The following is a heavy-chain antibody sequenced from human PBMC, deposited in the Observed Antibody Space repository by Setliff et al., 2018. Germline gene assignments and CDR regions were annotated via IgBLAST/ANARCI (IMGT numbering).Heavy chain of an antibody. CDR3: AKVPNSGGYAGPFDY. V-gene: IGHV3-30*02. D-gene: IGHD5-12*01. J-gene: IGHJ4*02. CDR1: GFRFSTSD. CDR2: IQHDGSRE. Sequence: AGGSLRLSCAASGFRFSTSDMHWVRQAPGKGLEWVSFIQHDGSREFYGDPVKGLFIISRDNSKNTLYLQMNSLSAEDTAVYYCAKVPNSGGYAGPFDYWGQGTLVTVSS.